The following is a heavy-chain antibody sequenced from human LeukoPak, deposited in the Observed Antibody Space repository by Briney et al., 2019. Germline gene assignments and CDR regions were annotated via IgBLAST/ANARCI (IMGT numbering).Heavy chain of an antibody. J-gene: IGHJ4*02. V-gene: IGHV4-38-2*01. Sequence: NPSETLSLTCAVSGYSISSGYYWGWIRQPPGKGLEWIGSIYHSGSTYYNPSLKSRVTISVDTSKNQFSLKLSSVTAADTAVYYCATLMWSSSANHFDYWGQGTLVTVSS. CDR3: ATLMWSSSANHFDY. D-gene: IGHD6-6*01. CDR2: IYHSGST. CDR1: GYSISSGYY.